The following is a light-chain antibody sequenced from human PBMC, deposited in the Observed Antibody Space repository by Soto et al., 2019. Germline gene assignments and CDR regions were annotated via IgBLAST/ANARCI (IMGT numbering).Light chain of an antibody. CDR3: AAWDDSLSVLYV. J-gene: IGLJ1*01. CDR1: SSNIGSNY. Sequence: QSVLTQPPSASGTPGQRVTISCSGSSSNIGSNYVYWYQQLPGTAPKLLIYRNNQRPSGVPDRFSGSKSGTSASLAISGLRSEDEADYYWAAWDDSLSVLYVFGTGTKLTVL. V-gene: IGLV1-47*01. CDR2: RNN.